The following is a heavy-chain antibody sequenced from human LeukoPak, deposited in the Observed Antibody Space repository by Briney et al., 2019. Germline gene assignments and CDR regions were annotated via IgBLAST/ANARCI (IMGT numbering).Heavy chain of an antibody. CDR1: GYTFTSYA. Sequence: GASVKVSCKASGYTFTSYAMHWVRQAPGQRLEWMGWINAGNGNTKYSQEFQGGVTITRDTSASTAYMELSSLRSEDMAVYYCARGGPITIFGVVIGYFDYWGQGTLVTVSS. CDR2: INAGNGNT. J-gene: IGHJ4*02. V-gene: IGHV1-3*03. D-gene: IGHD3-3*01. CDR3: ARGGPITIFGVVIGYFDY.